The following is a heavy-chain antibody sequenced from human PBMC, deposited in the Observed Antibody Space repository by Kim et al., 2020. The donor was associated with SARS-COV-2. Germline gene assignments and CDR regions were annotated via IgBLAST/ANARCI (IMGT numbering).Heavy chain of an antibody. CDR3: SRDRYYYDTGGLS. J-gene: IGHJ5*02. Sequence: GGSLRLSCAASGFTFSSYTMNWVRQAPGKGLEWVSSISSSRSYIYYADSVKGRFTISRDNAKNSRYLQMNGLRAEDTAVYYCSRDRYYYDTGGLSWGQG. V-gene: IGHV3-21*01. D-gene: IGHD3-22*01. CDR1: GFTFSSYT. CDR2: ISSSRSYI.